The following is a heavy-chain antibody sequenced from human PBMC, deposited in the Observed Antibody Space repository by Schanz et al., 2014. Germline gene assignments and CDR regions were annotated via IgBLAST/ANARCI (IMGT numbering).Heavy chain of an antibody. CDR1: GFTFSAYA. Sequence: EVQLLESGGGLVQPGGSLRLSCAASGFTFSAYAMTWVRQIPGKGLEWVSAISASGGTTYYADSVKGRFTISRDNSKNTLYLQMNSLRAEDTAVYYCVRDILHRVYDSGSPWGQGTLVTVSS. V-gene: IGHV3-23*01. J-gene: IGHJ5*02. CDR3: VRDILHRVYDSGSP. CDR2: ISASGGTT. D-gene: IGHD3-10*01.